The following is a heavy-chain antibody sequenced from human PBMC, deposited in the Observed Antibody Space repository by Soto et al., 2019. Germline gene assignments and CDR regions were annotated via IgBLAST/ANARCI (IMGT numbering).Heavy chain of an antibody. CDR3: AKDNGYRGGCYVRWFVP. Sequence: SETLSLTCAVYGGSLSGYYWSWIRQPPGKGLEWIGEINHSGSTNYNPSLKSRVTISVDTSKNQFSLKLSSVTAADTAVYYCAKDNGYRGGCYVRWFVPSGPGPLVTVS. V-gene: IGHV4-34*01. CDR2: INHSGST. CDR1: GGSLSGYY. D-gene: IGHD2-15*01. J-gene: IGHJ5*02.